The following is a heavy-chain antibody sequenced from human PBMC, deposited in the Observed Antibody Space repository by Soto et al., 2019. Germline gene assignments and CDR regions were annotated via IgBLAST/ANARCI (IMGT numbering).Heavy chain of an antibody. CDR2: ISAYNGNT. CDR3: ARDLGEMVAATHLYYYGMDV. D-gene: IGHD2-15*01. V-gene: IGHV1-18*04. Sequence: GAPATVSWKASGYALDSYGIIWVWQAHGQGLEWMGWISAYNGNTNYAQKLQGRVTMTTDTSTSTAYMELRSLRSDDTAVYYCARDLGEMVAATHLYYYGMDVWGQGTTVTVS. J-gene: IGHJ6*02. CDR1: GYALDSYG.